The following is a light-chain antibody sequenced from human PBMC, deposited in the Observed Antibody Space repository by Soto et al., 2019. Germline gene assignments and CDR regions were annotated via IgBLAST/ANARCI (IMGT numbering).Light chain of an antibody. CDR3: QQYDNVPRT. J-gene: IGKJ1*01. V-gene: IGKV1-33*01. CDR2: DAS. CDR1: QDVRKS. Sequence: DLQMTQSPSSLSASEGDRVTITCQASQDVRKSLNWYQQKPGKAPKLLIYDASNLKTGVPSRFSGSGSGTDFSFTVSSLQPEDIATYYCQQYDNVPRTFGQGTKVEIK.